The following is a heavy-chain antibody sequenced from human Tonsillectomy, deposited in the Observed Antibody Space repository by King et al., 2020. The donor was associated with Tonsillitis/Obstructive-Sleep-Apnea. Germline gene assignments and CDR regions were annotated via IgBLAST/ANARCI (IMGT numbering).Heavy chain of an antibody. J-gene: IGHJ3*02. D-gene: IGHD3-3*01. Sequence: VQLQESGPGLVKPSETLSLTCTVSGGSISSYYWSWIRQPPGKGLEWIGYIYYSGSTNYNPSLKSRVTISVDKSKNQFSLKLSSVTAADTAVYYCARGRLTDFWSCRNDAFDIWGQGTMVTVSS. CDR1: GGSISSYY. CDR2: IYYSGST. V-gene: IGHV4-59*01. CDR3: ARGRLTDFWSCRNDAFDI.